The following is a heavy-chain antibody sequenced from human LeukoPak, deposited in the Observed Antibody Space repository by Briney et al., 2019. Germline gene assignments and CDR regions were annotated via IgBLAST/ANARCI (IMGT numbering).Heavy chain of an antibody. D-gene: IGHD2-15*01. CDR2: ISSSRGTI. Sequence: GGSLRLSCAASGFTFSAYNMNWVRQAPGKGLEWFSYISSSRGTIYYADSVKGRFTISRDNAKNSLYLQMNSLRDEDTAAYYCARDMTFCSGGSCYSLGFDIWGQGTMVTVSS. V-gene: IGHV3-48*02. CDR3: ARDMTFCSGGSCYSLGFDI. CDR1: GFTFSAYN. J-gene: IGHJ3*02.